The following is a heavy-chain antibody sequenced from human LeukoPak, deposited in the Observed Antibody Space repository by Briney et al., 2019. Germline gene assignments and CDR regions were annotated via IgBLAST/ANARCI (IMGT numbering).Heavy chain of an antibody. J-gene: IGHJ3*02. CDR2: ISSSSNYI. D-gene: IGHD6-25*01. Sequence: NPGGSLRLSCAASGFTFSSHSMTRVRQAPGKGLEWVSSISSSSNYIYYADSVKGRFTISRDNAKNSVSLQMNSLRAEDTAVYYCARALKPYGSSGTTYAFDIWGQGTMVTVSS. CDR1: GFTFSSHS. V-gene: IGHV3-21*06. CDR3: ARALKPYGSSGTTYAFDI.